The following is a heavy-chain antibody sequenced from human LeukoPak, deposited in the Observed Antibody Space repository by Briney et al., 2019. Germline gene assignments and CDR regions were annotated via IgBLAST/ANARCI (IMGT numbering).Heavy chain of an antibody. CDR3: ASADFWSIYVDY. D-gene: IGHD3-3*01. CDR2: ITGNSLYI. V-gene: IGHV3-21*01. J-gene: IGHJ4*02. CDR1: GFTFSDYD. Sequence: PGGSLRLSCAASGFTFSDYDMKWVRQAPGKGLEWVSSITGNSLYIYYADSVKGRFTISRDNAKNSLSLQMNSLRAEDTAVYYCASADFWSIYVDYWGQGTLVTVSS.